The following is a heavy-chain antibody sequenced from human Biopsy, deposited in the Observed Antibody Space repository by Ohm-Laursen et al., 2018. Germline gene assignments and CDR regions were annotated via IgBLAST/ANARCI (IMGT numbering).Heavy chain of an antibody. J-gene: IGHJ4*02. V-gene: IGHV3-9*01. CDR3: AKDTFADLRGPSGWYGVDY. CDR1: GFTFTSYA. D-gene: IGHD6-19*01. Sequence: SLRLSCTASGFTFTSYAMHWVRQAPGKGLEWVSGISWNSNNIVYADSVKGRFTISRDNARNSLYLQIKSLRTEDTAFYYCAKDTFADLRGPSGWYGVDYWGQGTMVTVSS. CDR2: ISWNSNNI.